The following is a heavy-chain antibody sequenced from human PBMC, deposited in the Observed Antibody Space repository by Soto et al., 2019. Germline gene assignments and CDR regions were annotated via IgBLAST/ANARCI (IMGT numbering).Heavy chain of an antibody. CDR2: IIPIFGTA. V-gene: IGHV1-69*01. D-gene: IGHD4-17*01. CDR3: ASDSGGTRVAFGMDV. CDR1: GGTFSSYA. J-gene: IGHJ6*02. Sequence: QVQLVQSGAEVKKPGSSVKVSCKASGGTFSSYAISWVRQAPGPGLAWMGGIIPIFGTANYAQKFQGRVTITADEATSTAYMAPSSLRSEDTAVYYCASDSGGTRVAFGMDVWGQGTTVTVSS.